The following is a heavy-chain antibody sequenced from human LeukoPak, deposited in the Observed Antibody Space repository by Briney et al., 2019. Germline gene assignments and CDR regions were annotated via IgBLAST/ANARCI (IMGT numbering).Heavy chain of an antibody. Sequence: GGSLRLSCAASGFTFSSYAMSWVRQAPGKGLEWVSAISGSGGSTYYADSVKGRFTISRDNSKNTPYLQMNSLRAEDTAVYYCAKDRLSSGWYYLVWFDPWGQGTLVTVSS. CDR1: GFTFSSYA. CDR3: AKDRLSSGWYYLVWFDP. D-gene: IGHD6-19*01. V-gene: IGHV3-23*01. CDR2: ISGSGGST. J-gene: IGHJ5*02.